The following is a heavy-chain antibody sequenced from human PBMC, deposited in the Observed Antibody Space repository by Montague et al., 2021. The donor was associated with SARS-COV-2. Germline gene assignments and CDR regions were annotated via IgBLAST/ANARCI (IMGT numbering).Heavy chain of an antibody. CDR2: VYRIVSD. CDR3: ARGAPGY. Sequence: SETLSLTCAGDVHCGVVELRRRSEEHTWELQSPIKLVYRIVSDKYNPSLKSRVTISVDTSKNQFSLDLTSVTAADTAVYYCARGAPGYWGQGTLVTVSS. J-gene: IGHJ4*02. V-gene: IGHV4-34*01. CDR1: VHCGVVEL.